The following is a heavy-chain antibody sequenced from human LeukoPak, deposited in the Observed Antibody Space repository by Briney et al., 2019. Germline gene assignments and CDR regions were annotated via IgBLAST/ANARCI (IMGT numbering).Heavy chain of an antibody. J-gene: IGHJ6*02. CDR1: GYTFTSYD. CDR3: ARREIVVVTNPYYYYYGMDV. CDR2: MNPNSGNT. V-gene: IGHV1-8*01. Sequence: ASVKVFCKASGYTFTSYDTNWVRQATGQGLEWMGWMNPNSGNTGYAQKFQGRVTMTRNTSISTAYTELSRLRSEDTAVYYCARREIVVVTNPYYYYYGMDVWGQGTTVTVSS. D-gene: IGHD3-22*01.